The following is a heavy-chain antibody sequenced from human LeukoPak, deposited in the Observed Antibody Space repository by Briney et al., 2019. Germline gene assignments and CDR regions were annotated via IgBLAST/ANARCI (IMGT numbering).Heavy chain of an antibody. Sequence: PGGSLRLSCAASGFTFSSYGMHWVRQAPGKGLEWVAFIRYDGSNKYYADSVKGRFTISRDNSKNTLYLQMNSLRAEDTAVYYCAKDGNPMMVVVLYFDLWGRGTLVTVSS. CDR2: IRYDGSNK. V-gene: IGHV3-30*02. CDR1: GFTFSSYG. D-gene: IGHD3-22*01. J-gene: IGHJ2*01. CDR3: AKDGNPMMVVVLYFDL.